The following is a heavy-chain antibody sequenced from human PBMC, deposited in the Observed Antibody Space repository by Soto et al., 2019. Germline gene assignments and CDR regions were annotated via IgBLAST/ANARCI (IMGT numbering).Heavy chain of an antibody. D-gene: IGHD6-19*01. J-gene: IGHJ4*02. V-gene: IGHV3-64*01. Sequence: EVQLVESGGCLVQPGGSLRLSCAASGFTFSSYAMHWVRQAPGKGLEYVSAISSNGGSTYYANSVKGRFTISRDNSKNTLYLQMGSLRAEDMAMYYCARGFGWLDYWGQGTLVTVSS. CDR2: ISSNGGST. CDR3: ARGFGWLDY. CDR1: GFTFSSYA.